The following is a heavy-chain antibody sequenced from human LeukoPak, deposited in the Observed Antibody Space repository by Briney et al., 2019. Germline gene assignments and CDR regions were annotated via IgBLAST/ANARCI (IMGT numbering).Heavy chain of an antibody. CDR1: GGSISSGSYY. D-gene: IGHD6-19*01. CDR2: IYYSGST. J-gene: IGHJ4*02. CDR3: AGAYSSGRSYFDY. Sequence: PSETLSLTCTVSGGSISSGSYYWSWIRQPPGKGLEWIGYIYYSGSTSYNPSLKSRLTISVDTSKNQFSLRLTSVTAADTAVYFCAGAYSSGRSYFDYWGQGTLVTVSA. V-gene: IGHV4-61*01.